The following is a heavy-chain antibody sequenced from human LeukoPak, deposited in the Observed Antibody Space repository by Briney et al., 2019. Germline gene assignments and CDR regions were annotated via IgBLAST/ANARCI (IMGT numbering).Heavy chain of an antibody. D-gene: IGHD2-2*01. V-gene: IGHV3-7*01. CDR2: IKQGGSEK. CDR3: ARIYCSSISCHFDY. J-gene: IGHJ4*02. CDR1: GFTFSSYW. Sequence: GGSLRLSCAASGFTFSSYWMSWVRQAPGRGLDWVANIKQGGSEKYYVDSVKGRFTVSRDDAKSSLYLQMNSLRAEDTAVYYCARIYCSSISCHFDYWGQGTLVTVSS.